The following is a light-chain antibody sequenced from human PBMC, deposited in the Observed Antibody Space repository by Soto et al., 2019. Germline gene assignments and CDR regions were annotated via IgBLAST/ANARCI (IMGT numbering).Light chain of an antibody. CDR2: GNS. Sequence: QSALTQPPSVSGAPGQRVTISCTGSSSNIGAGYDVHWYQQLPGTAPKLLIYGNSNRPSGVPDRFSGSKSGTSASLAITGLQAEDEADYYCQSYDRSLSGVVFGGGTKVTVL. V-gene: IGLV1-40*01. CDR1: SSNIGAGYD. J-gene: IGLJ2*01. CDR3: QSYDRSLSGVV.